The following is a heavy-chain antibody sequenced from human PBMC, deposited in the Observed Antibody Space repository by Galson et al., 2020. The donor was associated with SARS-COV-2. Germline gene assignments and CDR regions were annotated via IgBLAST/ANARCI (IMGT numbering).Heavy chain of an antibody. D-gene: IGHD2-8*01. Sequence: SETLSLTCAVYGGSFSDYSWTWVRKPPGKGLEWIGEISHSGSTNYSPSLKSRVFMSVDTSKNQFSLKLSSVTAADTAVYYCARGGSRPIMVFDYYYFYMDVWGKGTTVTVSS. V-gene: IGHV4-34*01. CDR3: ARGGSRPIMVFDYYYFYMDV. CDR2: ISHSGST. J-gene: IGHJ6*03. CDR1: GGSFSDYS.